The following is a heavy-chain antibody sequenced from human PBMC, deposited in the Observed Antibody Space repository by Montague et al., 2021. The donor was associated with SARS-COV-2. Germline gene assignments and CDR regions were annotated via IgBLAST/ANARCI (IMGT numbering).Heavy chain of an antibody. V-gene: IGHV4-34*01. CDR1: GGSFSTYS. D-gene: IGHD3-10*01. CDR2: IHHGGST. J-gene: IGHJ6*03. CDR3: ARLGDGVVPSPILGVGPYYSYYYMDV. Sequence: SETVSLTCAVHGGSFSTYSWNWIRQPGGKGLEWIGEIHHGGSTNYNPSLRSRVTISADTSKNQFSLKLTSVAAADTAVYYCARLGDGVVPSPILGVGPYYSYYYMDVWGKGTTVTVSS.